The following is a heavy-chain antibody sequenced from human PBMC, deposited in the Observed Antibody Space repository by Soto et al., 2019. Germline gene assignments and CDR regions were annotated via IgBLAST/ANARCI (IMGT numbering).Heavy chain of an antibody. V-gene: IGHV3-48*03. D-gene: IGHD3-3*01. J-gene: IGHJ4*02. CDR2: ISRLGGTI. CDR1: GFIFSDFE. CDR3: ARETPYMHNDVWAGYSPFGH. Sequence: LRLSCIVSGFIFSDFEMNWVRQVPGKGLEWVSYISRLGGTIHYADSVKGRFTISRDNGRSALYLQMNGLRAEDSGIYYCARETPYMHNDVWAGYSPFGHWGQGTQVTVSS.